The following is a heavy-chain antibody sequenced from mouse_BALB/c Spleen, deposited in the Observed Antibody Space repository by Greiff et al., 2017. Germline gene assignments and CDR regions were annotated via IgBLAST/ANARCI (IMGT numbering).Heavy chain of an antibody. J-gene: IGHJ2*01. CDR3: ADYYGSN. D-gene: IGHD1-1*01. Sequence: VQLKESGPGLVKPSQSLSLTCTVTGYSITSDYAWNWIRQFPGNKLEWMGYISYSGSTSYNPSLKSRISITRDTSKNQFFLQLNSVTTEDTATYYCADYYGSNWGQGTTLTVSS. CDR2: ISYSGST. V-gene: IGHV3-2*02. CDR1: GYSITSDYA.